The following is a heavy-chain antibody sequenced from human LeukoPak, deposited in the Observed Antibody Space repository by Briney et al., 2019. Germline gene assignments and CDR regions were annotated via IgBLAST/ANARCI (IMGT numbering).Heavy chain of an antibody. CDR3: ARLDSASSRGDAFHI. CDR2: IYSGGST. D-gene: IGHD1-26*01. Sequence: GGSLRLSCAASGFTVSSNYMSWVRQAPGKGLEWVSVIYSGGSTYYADSVKGRFTISRDNSKNSLYLQMNSLRAEDTAVYYCARLDSASSRGDAFHIWGQGTMVTVSS. V-gene: IGHV3-66*04. CDR1: GFTVSSNY. J-gene: IGHJ3*02.